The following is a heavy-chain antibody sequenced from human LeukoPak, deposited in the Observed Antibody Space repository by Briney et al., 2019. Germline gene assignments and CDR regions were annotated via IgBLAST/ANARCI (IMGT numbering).Heavy chain of an antibody. D-gene: IGHD2/OR15-2a*01. CDR2: IKQDGSEK. CDR3: ARVENKGVEGAFDI. Sequence: GGSLRLSCAASGFTFSSYAMSWVRQAPGKGLEWVANIKQDGSEKYYVDSVKGRFTISRDNAKNSLYLQMNSLRAEDTAVYYCARVENKGVEGAFDIWGQGTMVTVSS. V-gene: IGHV3-7*01. J-gene: IGHJ3*02. CDR1: GFTFSSYA.